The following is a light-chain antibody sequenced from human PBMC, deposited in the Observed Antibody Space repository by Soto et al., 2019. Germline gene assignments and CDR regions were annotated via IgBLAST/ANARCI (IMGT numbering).Light chain of an antibody. Sequence: DIQMTQSPSTLSASVGDRVTITCRASQSISSWLAWYQQKPGKAPKLLIYGASSLESGVPSTFSGSASGTEFTLTISSLQPDDSAAYYCQQYFSYPWTFGQGTEVEIK. CDR3: QQYFSYPWT. CDR2: GAS. J-gene: IGKJ1*01. V-gene: IGKV1-5*01. CDR1: QSISSW.